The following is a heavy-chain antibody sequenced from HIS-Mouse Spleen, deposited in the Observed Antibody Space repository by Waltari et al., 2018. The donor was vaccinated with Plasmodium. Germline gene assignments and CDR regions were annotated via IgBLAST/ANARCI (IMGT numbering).Heavy chain of an antibody. CDR3: AKDRATAAAYYFDY. J-gene: IGHJ4*02. Sequence: EVQLVESGGGLVQPGRSLRLSCAASAFALADYAMHWVRKAPGKGLEWVSGISWNSGSIGYADSVKGRFTISRDNAKNSLYLQMNSLRAEDTALYYCAKDRATAAAYYFDYWGQGTLVTVSS. V-gene: IGHV3-9*01. CDR1: AFALADYA. CDR2: ISWNSGSI. D-gene: IGHD6-13*01.